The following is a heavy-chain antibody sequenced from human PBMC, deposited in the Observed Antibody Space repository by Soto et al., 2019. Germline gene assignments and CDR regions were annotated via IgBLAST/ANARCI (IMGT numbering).Heavy chain of an antibody. CDR1: GYSFTIYW. D-gene: IGHD1-26*01. J-gene: IGHJ6*02. V-gene: IGHV5-10-1*01. CDR3: ASFIVGATDYYYGMDV. Sequence: PGESLKISCNGSGYSFTIYWIRWVRQMPGKGLEWMGRIDPSDSYTNYSPSFQGHVTISADKSISTAYLQWSSLKASDTAMYYCASFIVGATDYYYGMDVWGQGTTVTVSS. CDR2: IDPSDSYT.